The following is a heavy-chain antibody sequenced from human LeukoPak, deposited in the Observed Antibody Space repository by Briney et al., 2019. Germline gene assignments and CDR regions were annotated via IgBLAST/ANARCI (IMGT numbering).Heavy chain of an antibody. CDR1: GGSISSSSYY. J-gene: IGHJ4*02. V-gene: IGHV4-39*01. Sequence: SETLSLTCTVSGGSISSSSYYWGWIRQPPGKGLEWIGSIYYSGSTYYNPSLKSRVTISVDTSKNQFSLKLSSVTAADTAVYYCAGLRLNTLRYFDYWGQGTLVTVSS. CDR3: AGLRLNTLRYFDY. CDR2: IYYSGST. D-gene: IGHD5-12*01.